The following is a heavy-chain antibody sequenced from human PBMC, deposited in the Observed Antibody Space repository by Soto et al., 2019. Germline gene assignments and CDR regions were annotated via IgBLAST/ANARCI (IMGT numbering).Heavy chain of an antibody. J-gene: IGHJ4*02. D-gene: IGHD5-12*01. CDR2: IWYDGSNK. V-gene: IGHV3-33*01. Sequence: QVQLVESGGGVVQPGRSLRLSCAASGFTFSSYGMHWVRQAPGKGLEWVAVIWYDGSNKYYADSVKGRFTISRDNSKNTLYLQMNSLRAEDTAVYYCASERGYSGYDTKPDFDYWGQGTLVTVSS. CDR1: GFTFSSYG. CDR3: ASERGYSGYDTKPDFDY.